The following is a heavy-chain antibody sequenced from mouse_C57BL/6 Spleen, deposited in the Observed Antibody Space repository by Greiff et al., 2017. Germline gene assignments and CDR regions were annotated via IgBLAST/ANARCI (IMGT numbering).Heavy chain of an antibody. D-gene: IGHD3-2*02. CDR2: IWSGGST. J-gene: IGHJ4*01. CDR3: ARNPLTAQATFGYAMDY. V-gene: IGHV2-2*01. Sequence: QVQLKESGPGLVQPSQSLSITCTVSGFSLTSYGVHWVRQSPGKGLEWLGVIWSGGSTDYNAAFISRLSISKDNSKSQVFFKMNSLQADDTAIYYCARNPLTAQATFGYAMDYWGQGTSVTVSS. CDR1: GFSLTSYG.